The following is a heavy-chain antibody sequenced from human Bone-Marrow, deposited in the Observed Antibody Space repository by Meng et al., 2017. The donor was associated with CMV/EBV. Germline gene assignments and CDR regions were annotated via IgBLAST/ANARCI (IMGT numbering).Heavy chain of an antibody. V-gene: IGHV3-48*04. D-gene: IGHD2-15*01. CDR1: GFTFSSYN. CDR3: ARVTGGPEDWYFDL. J-gene: IGHJ2*01. Sequence: GESLKISCAASGFTFSSYNMNWVRQAPGKGLEWVSYISSSGSAISYADSVKGRFTISRDNAKNSLYLQMNSLRAEDTAVYYCARVTGGPEDWYFDLWGRGTLVTVSS. CDR2: ISSSGSAI.